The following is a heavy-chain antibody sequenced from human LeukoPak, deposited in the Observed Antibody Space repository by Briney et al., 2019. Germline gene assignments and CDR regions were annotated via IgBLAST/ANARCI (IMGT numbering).Heavy chain of an antibody. D-gene: IGHD6-6*01. CDR1: GGSISSYY. CDR2: IYYSGST. Sequence: PSETLSLTCTVSGGSISSYYWSWIRQPPGKGLEWIGDIYYSGSTNYNPSLKRGVTILVDTSTNQFSLKLRSVTAADTAVYYCARRVSSSSSIDYWGQGTLVTVSS. V-gene: IGHV4-59*01. CDR3: ARRVSSSSSIDY. J-gene: IGHJ4*02.